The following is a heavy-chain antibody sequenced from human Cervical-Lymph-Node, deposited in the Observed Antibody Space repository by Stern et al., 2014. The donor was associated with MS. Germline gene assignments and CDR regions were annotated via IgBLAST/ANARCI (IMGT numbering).Heavy chain of an antibody. CDR1: GGSISDDSYY. CDR2: VLSTVTT. CDR3: ARLSGSYSLGYFDS. J-gene: IGHJ4*02. Sequence: QLQLQESGPGLVKHSETLSLTCTVSGGSISDDSYYWGWIRQRPGKGLEWIGSVLSTVTTYTTPPLRSRVPIPADTSKTQFSLELSSVTAADTSVYYCARLSGSYSLGYFDSWGQGTLVTVSS. V-gene: IGHV4-39*01. D-gene: IGHD1-26*01.